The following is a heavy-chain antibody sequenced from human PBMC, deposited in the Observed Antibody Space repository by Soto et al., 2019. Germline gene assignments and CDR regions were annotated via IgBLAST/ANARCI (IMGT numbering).Heavy chain of an antibody. CDR1: GGSFRTYT. V-gene: IGHV1-69*02. Sequence: QVQLVQSGVEVKKPGSSVKVSCKASGGSFRTYTLFWVRQAPGQGLEWMGGIIPMFDVANHAQRFQGRVTFNADKSPGTVQMEMISLTSADAAIYFCAFGSWSAEVFDIWGQGTLVTVSS. CDR3: AFGSWSAEVFDI. CDR2: IIPMFDVA. J-gene: IGHJ3*02. D-gene: IGHD6-13*01.